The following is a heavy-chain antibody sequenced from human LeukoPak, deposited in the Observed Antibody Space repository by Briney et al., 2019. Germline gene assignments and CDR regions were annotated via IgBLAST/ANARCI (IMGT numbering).Heavy chain of an antibody. CDR1: GFTFDDYG. CDR2: INWNGGST. Sequence: GGSLRLSCAASGFTFDDYGMSWVRQAPGKGLEWVSGINWNGGSTGYADSVKGRFTISRDNAKNSLYLQMNSLRAEDTALYYCARVIPYYYDSSGYYYYFDYWGQGTLVTVSS. J-gene: IGHJ4*02. D-gene: IGHD3-22*01. V-gene: IGHV3-20*04. CDR3: ARVIPYYYDSSGYYYYFDY.